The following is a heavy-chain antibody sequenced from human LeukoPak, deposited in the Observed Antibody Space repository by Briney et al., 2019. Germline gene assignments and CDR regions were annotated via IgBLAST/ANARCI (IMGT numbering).Heavy chain of an antibody. CDR3: TRAITYFYGSVTYDWFDS. V-gene: IGHV3-74*01. D-gene: IGHD3-10*01. Sequence: GGSLRLSCEASGFTFSSYWMHWVRQTPGKGLMWVARIKSDGSTIYADSVQGRFTISRDNAKNMVYLQMNSLRDDDTAIYYRTRAITYFYGSVTYDWFDSWGQGTRVTVSS. J-gene: IGHJ5*01. CDR1: GFTFSSYW. CDR2: IKSDGST.